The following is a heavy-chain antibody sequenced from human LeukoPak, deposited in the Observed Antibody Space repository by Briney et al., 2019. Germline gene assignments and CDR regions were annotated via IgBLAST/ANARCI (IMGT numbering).Heavy chain of an antibody. D-gene: IGHD5-24*01. Sequence: GGSLRLSCAASGFTFLTFAMVWVRQAPGKGLQWVSVIGSDSGGIHYADSVKGRFTISRDNSKNTLYLQMNSLRADDTAIYYCAKYRTRDAPPRNFDYWGQGTLVTVSS. J-gene: IGHJ4*02. CDR2: IGSDSGGI. CDR3: AKYRTRDAPPRNFDY. CDR1: GFTFLTFA. V-gene: IGHV3-23*01.